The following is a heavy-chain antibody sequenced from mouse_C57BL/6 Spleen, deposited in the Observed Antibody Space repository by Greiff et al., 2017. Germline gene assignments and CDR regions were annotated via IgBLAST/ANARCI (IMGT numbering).Heavy chain of an antibody. CDR1: GYTFTDYE. D-gene: IGHD1-1*01. CDR3: TRDYYGSSYAY. J-gene: IGHJ3*01. V-gene: IGHV1-15*01. Sequence: QVQLQQSGAELVRPGASVTLSCKASGYTFTDYEMHWVKQTPVHGLEWIGAIDPEPGGTAYNQKFKGKAILTADKSSSTAYMELRSLTSEDSAVYYCTRDYYGSSYAYWGQGTLVTVAA. CDR2: IDPEPGGT.